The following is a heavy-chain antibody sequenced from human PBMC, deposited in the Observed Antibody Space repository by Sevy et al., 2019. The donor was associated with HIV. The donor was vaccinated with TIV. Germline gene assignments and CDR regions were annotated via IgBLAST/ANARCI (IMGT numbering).Heavy chain of an antibody. J-gene: IGHJ6*02. D-gene: IGHD2-2*01. CDR3: TTSIARGIIVVVPARQYYYGMDV. Sequence: GGSLRLSCAASGFTFSNAWMSWVRQAPGKGLEWVGRIKSKTDGGTTDYAAPVKGRFTISRNDSKNTLYLQMNSLKTEETAVYYCTTSIARGIIVVVPARQYYYGMDVWGQGTTVTVSS. CDR1: GFTFSNAW. CDR2: IKSKTDGGTT. V-gene: IGHV3-15*01.